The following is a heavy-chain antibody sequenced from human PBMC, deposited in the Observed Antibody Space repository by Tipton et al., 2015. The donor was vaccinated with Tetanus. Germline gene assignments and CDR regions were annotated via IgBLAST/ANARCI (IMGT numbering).Heavy chain of an antibody. D-gene: IGHD6-19*01. Sequence: GLVKPSETLSLTCSVSGGSLFSGSFYWAWIRQPPGKGLEWIGNIYYNGNTYYLSSLESRVTISADTSKNQFSLSLRSVTPEDTAVYYCARDRGTPGWAGAFDIWGQGTMVTVSS. CDR3: ARDRGTPGWAGAFDI. J-gene: IGHJ3*02. V-gene: IGHV4-39*02. CDR2: IYYNGNT. CDR1: GGSLFSGSFY.